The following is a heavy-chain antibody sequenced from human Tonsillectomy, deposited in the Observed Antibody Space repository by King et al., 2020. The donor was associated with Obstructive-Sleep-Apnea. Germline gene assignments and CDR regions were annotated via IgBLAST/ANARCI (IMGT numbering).Heavy chain of an antibody. CDR2: ISSSISYI. CDR1: GFTFSDYY. J-gene: IGHJ4*02. Sequence: VQLVESGGGLVKPGGSLRLSCAASGFTFSDYYMNWGRQAPGKGLQGVSSISSSISYIYYSDSVKGRFTIPRDNAKNSLYLQMNSLRVEDTAVYYCARDGYYYDSSGSYYFDYWGQGTLVTVSS. V-gene: IGHV3-21*01. D-gene: IGHD3-22*01. CDR3: ARDGYYYDSSGSYYFDY.